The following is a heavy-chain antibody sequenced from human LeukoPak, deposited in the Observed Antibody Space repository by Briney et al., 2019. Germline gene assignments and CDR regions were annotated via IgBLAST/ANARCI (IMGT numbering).Heavy chain of an antibody. CDR2: ISSTSTFI. Sequence: GGSLRLSCTASGFTFGDYGMSWVRQAPGKGLEWVASISSTSTFIYSADSVKGRFTISRDTAKNSLFLQMNSLRAEDTAIYYCARDYFDSSDYPQTYYYYYMDVWGKGTTVTVSS. V-gene: IGHV3-21*01. CDR3: ARDYFDSSDYPQTYYYYYMDV. D-gene: IGHD3-22*01. CDR1: GFTFGDYG. J-gene: IGHJ6*03.